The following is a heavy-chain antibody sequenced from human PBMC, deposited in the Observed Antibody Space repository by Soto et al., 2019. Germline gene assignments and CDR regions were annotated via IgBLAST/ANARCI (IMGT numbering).Heavy chain of an antibody. Sequence: SETLSLTCTVSGGSISSGGYYWSWIRQHPGKGLEWIGYIYYSGSTYYNPSLKSRVTISVDTSKDQFSLKLSSVTAADTAVYYCARELYSSSWRMDVWGQGTTVTVSS. CDR1: GGSISSGGYY. CDR2: IYYSGST. CDR3: ARELYSSSWRMDV. J-gene: IGHJ6*02. V-gene: IGHV4-31*03. D-gene: IGHD6-13*01.